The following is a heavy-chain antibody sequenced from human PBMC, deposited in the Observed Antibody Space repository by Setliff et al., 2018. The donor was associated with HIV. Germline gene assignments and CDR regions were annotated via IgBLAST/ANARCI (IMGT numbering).Heavy chain of an antibody. V-gene: IGHV4-4*07. Sequence: SETLSLTCTVSGGSITNYFWDRIRQPAGRGLEWIGRIYSTGSTNYDPSHRSRVTLSMDTSKNQFSLSLSSMTAADTAVYYCARSIYGSGSQPLDYWGQGILVTVSS. CDR2: IYSTGST. CDR1: GGSITNYF. D-gene: IGHD3-10*01. J-gene: IGHJ4*02. CDR3: ARSIYGSGSQPLDY.